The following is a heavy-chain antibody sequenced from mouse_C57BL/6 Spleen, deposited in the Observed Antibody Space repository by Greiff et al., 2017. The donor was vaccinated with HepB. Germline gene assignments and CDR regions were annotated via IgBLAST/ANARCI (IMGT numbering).Heavy chain of an antibody. Sequence: VQLQQPGAELVMPGASVKLSCKASGYTFTSYWMHWVKQRPGQGLEWIGEIDPSDSYTNYNQKFKGKSTLTVDKSSSTAYMQLSSLTSEDSAVYYCARWRYYFDYWGQGTTLTVSS. CDR2: IDPSDSYT. CDR1: GYTFTSYW. CDR3: ARWRYYFDY. V-gene: IGHV1-69*01. J-gene: IGHJ2*01.